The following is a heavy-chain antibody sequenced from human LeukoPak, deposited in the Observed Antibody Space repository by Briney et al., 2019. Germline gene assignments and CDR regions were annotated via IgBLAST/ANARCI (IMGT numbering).Heavy chain of an antibody. CDR3: ARDFRLTMVRGVASFDY. V-gene: IGHV3-48*03. D-gene: IGHD3-10*01. Sequence: RGSLRLSCAASGFPFSSYEMNWVRQAAGKGLEWVSYISSSVSAISYADSVTGRFTISGDNAKNSLYLQMNSLRAEDTAVYYCARDFRLTMVRGVASFDYWGQGTLVTVSS. J-gene: IGHJ4*02. CDR2: ISSSVSAI. CDR1: GFPFSSYE.